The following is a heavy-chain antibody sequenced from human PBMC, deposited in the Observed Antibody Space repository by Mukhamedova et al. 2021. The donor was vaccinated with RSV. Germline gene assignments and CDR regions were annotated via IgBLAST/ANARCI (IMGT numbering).Heavy chain of an antibody. J-gene: IGHJ4*02. CDR3: ARGPYSSSWKAGDY. CDR2: IIPIFGTA. Sequence: GQGLEWMGGIIPIFGTANYAQKFQGRVTITADESTSIAYMELSSLRSEDTAVYYCARGPYSSSWKAGDYWGQGTLVTVSS. V-gene: IGHV1-69*01. D-gene: IGHD6-13*01.